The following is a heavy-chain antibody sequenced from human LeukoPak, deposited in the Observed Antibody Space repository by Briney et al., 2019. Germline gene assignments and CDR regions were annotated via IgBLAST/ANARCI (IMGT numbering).Heavy chain of an antibody. D-gene: IGHD4-23*01. CDR1: GYTLTGSY. J-gene: IGHJ3*02. CDR2: INPNSGNT. CDR3: ASSDYGGGSDAFDI. V-gene: IGHV1-2*02. Sequence: ASVKVSCKASGYTLTGSYMHWVRQAPGQGLEWMGWINPNSGNTNYAPKFQGRVTMTRDTSISTAYMELNRLTSDDTAVYYCASSDYGGGSDAFDIWGQGTMVTVSS.